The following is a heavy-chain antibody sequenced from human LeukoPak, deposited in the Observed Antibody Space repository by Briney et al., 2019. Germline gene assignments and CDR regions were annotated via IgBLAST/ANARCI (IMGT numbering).Heavy chain of an antibody. Sequence: GGSLRLSCAASGFIVSSNYMTWVRQAPGKGLEWLSVIYSGGDTYYADSVKGRFTISRDNSKNTLYLQMNSLRAEDTAVYYCAKAAYYGSGSLYYYYGMDVWGQGTTVTVSS. J-gene: IGHJ6*02. V-gene: IGHV3-53*01. CDR2: IYSGGDT. CDR3: AKAAYYGSGSLYYYYGMDV. D-gene: IGHD3-10*01. CDR1: GFIVSSNY.